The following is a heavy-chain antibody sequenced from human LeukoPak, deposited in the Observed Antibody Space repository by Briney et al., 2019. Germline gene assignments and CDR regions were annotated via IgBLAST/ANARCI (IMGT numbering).Heavy chain of an antibody. CDR3: ARETVAGTFDF. V-gene: IGHV3-11*01. D-gene: IGHD6-19*01. Sequence: GGSLRLSCVSSGFTFTDYYMSWIRHAPGKGLEWVSDIGSSASIESYGDSVRGRVTVSRDNSKNSLFLQMNSLRAEDTAVYYCARETVAGTFDFWGQGTLVTVSS. CDR1: GFTFTDYY. J-gene: IGHJ4*02. CDR2: IGSSASIE.